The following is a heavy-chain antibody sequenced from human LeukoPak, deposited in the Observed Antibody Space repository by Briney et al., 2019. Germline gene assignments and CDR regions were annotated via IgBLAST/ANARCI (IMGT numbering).Heavy chain of an antibody. D-gene: IGHD6-19*01. V-gene: IGHV1-2*04. CDR3: AREAVAALRHWFDP. CDR1: GYTFTGYY. CDR2: INPNSGGT. J-gene: IGHJ5*02. Sequence: ASVKVSCKASGYTFTGYYMHWVRQAPGQGLEWMGWINPNSGGTNYAQKFQGWVTMTRDTSISTAYMELRSLRSDDTAVYYCAREAVAALRHWFDPWGQGTLVTVSS.